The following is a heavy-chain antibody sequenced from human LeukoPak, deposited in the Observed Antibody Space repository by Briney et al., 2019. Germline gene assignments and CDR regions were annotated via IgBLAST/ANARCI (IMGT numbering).Heavy chain of an antibody. CDR3: ARLDVVVVPANPKTSFDY. V-gene: IGHV4-38-2*01. D-gene: IGHD2-2*01. CDR1: GYSISSGYY. J-gene: IGHJ4*02. CDR2: IYHSGST. Sequence: PSETLSLTXAVSGYSISSGYYWGWIRQPPGKRLEWIGSIYHSGSTYYNPSLKSRVTISVDTSKNQFSLKLSSVTAADTAVYYCARLDVVVVPANPKTSFDYWGQGTLVTVSS.